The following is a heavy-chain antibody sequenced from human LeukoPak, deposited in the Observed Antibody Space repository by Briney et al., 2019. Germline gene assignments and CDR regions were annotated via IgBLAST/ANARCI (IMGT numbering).Heavy chain of an antibody. D-gene: IGHD2-2*01. V-gene: IGHV1-18*01. CDR1: GYTFTSYG. CDR3: ARSCSSTSCFGDFQH. Sequence: ASVKVSCKASGYTFTSYGISWVRQAPGQGLEWVGWISAYNGNTNYAQKLQGRVTMTTDTSTSTAYMELRSLRSDDTAVYYCARSCSSTSCFGDFQHWGQGTLVTVSS. J-gene: IGHJ1*01. CDR2: ISAYNGNT.